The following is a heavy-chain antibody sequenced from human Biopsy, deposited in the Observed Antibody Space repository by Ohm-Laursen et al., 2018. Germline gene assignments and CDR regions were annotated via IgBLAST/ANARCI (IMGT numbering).Heavy chain of an antibody. Sequence: TLSLTCSVSGGSINSGGHFWGWVRQSPGKGLEWIGYIYDNGDTYYNPSLMSLVSISADTSKNQVSLRLNSVTAADTAIYYCARDRGYYSDRTVPGYFDLWGRGTLVTVSS. D-gene: IGHD3-22*01. CDR2: IYDNGDT. CDR3: ARDRGYYSDRTVPGYFDL. CDR1: GGSINSGGHF. J-gene: IGHJ2*01. V-gene: IGHV4-31*01.